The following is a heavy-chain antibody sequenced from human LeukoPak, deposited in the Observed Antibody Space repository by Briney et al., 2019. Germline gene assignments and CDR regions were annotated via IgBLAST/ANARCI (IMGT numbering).Heavy chain of an antibody. CDR2: INHSGST. J-gene: IGHJ5*02. CDR3: ASAASGDIVGATRGAWFDP. V-gene: IGHV4-34*01. CDR1: GGSFSGYY. D-gene: IGHD1-26*01. Sequence: SETLSLTCAVYGGSFSGYYWSWIRQPPGKGLEWIGEINHSGSTNYNPSLKSRVTISVDTSKNQFSLKLSSVTAADTAVYYCASAASGDIVGATRGAWFDPWGQGTLVTVSS.